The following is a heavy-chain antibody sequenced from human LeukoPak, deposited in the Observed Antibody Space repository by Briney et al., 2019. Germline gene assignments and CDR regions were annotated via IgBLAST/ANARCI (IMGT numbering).Heavy chain of an antibody. CDR1: GYTFTSYG. V-gene: IGHV1-18*01. D-gene: IGHD2-15*01. J-gene: IGHJ4*02. CDR2: ISAYNGNT. CDR3: ARSFVVVDATFYFDS. Sequence: ASVKVSCKASGYTFTSYGISWVRQAPGQGLEWMGWISAYNGNTNYAHKLQGRVTMTTDTSTSTAYMELRSLRSDDTAVYYCARSFVVVDATFYFDSWGQGTLVTVSS.